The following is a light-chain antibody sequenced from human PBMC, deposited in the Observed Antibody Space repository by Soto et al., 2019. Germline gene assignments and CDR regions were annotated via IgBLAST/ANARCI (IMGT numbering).Light chain of an antibody. V-gene: IGKV3-20*01. CDR3: QQYDNWPIT. CDR1: QSVSSHY. Sequence: EIVLTQSPGTLSLSPGERATLSCRASQSVSSHYLAWYQQKPGQAPRLLIYGASTRATGIPLRFSGRGSGTDFTLTISSLQSDDFAVYFCQQYDNWPITFGQGTRLEIK. CDR2: GAS. J-gene: IGKJ5*01.